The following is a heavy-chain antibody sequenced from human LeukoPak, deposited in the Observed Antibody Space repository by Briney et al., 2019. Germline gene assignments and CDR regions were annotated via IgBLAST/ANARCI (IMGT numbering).Heavy chain of an antibody. V-gene: IGHV3-9*03. D-gene: IGHD1-26*01. CDR3: AKGGSYYELDY. CDR2: ISWNSGSI. J-gene: IGHJ4*02. CDR1: GFTFEDYA. Sequence: PGRSLRLSCVASGFTFEDYAMHWVRQAPGKGLEWVSGISWNSGSIGYADSVKGRFTISRDNAKNSLYVQMNSLRAEDMALYYCAKGGSYYELDYWGQGTLVTVSS.